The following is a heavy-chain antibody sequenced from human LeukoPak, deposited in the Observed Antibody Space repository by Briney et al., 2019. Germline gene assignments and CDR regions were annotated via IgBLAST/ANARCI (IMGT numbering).Heavy chain of an antibody. CDR3: ARDSPTYYDFWSGLYGMDV. Sequence: PGGSLRLSCAASGFTFSSYGMHWVRQAPGKGLEWVAVIWYDGSNKYYADSVKGRFTISRDNSKNTLYLQMNSLRAEDTAVYYCARDSPTYYDFWSGLYGMDVWGQGTTVTVSS. J-gene: IGHJ6*02. D-gene: IGHD3-3*01. V-gene: IGHV3-33*01. CDR1: GFTFSSYG. CDR2: IWYDGSNK.